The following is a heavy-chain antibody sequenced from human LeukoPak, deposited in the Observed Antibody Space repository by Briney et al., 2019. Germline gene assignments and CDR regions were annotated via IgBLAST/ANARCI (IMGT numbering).Heavy chain of an antibody. V-gene: IGHV3-21*01. D-gene: IGHD2-2*01. J-gene: IGHJ4*02. CDR1: GFTVSSND. CDR3: ARASPSSTSCYAV. Sequence: PGGSLRLSCAASGFTVSSNDMSWVRQAPGKGLEWVSSISSSSSYIYYADSVKGRFTISRDNAKNSLYLQMNSLRAEDTAVYYCARASPSSTSCYAVWGQGTLVTVSS. CDR2: ISSSSSYI.